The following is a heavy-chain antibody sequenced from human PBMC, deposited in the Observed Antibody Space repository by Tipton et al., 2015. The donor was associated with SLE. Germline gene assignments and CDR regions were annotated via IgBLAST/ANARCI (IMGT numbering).Heavy chain of an antibody. CDR1: GGSIDSLYDF. V-gene: IGHV4-39*07. CDR3: ARDSPGMAAAG. Sequence: TLSLTCSVSGGSIDSLYDFWGRIRQPPGKGLEWIVSVSYNGNIQYNPSLKSRVTISVDTSKTQFFLKLSSLTAADTAVYYCARDSPGMAAAGWGQGTLVTVSS. D-gene: IGHD6-13*01. CDR2: VSYNGNI. J-gene: IGHJ4*02.